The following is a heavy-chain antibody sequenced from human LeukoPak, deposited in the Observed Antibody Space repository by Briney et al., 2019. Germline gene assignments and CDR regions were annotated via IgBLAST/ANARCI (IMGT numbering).Heavy chain of an antibody. J-gene: IGHJ4*02. CDR1: GGTFSSYA. CDR2: IIPILGIP. CDR3: ARDLAMIVTDDASARQSVDH. V-gene: IGHV1-69*04. D-gene: IGHD3-22*01. Sequence: GASVKVSCKASGGTFSSYAISWVRQAPGQGLEWMGRIIPILGIPNYAQKFQARVTITADTSTSTAYMELSSLRSEDTAVYYCARDLAMIVTDDASARQSVDHWGQGTLVTVSS.